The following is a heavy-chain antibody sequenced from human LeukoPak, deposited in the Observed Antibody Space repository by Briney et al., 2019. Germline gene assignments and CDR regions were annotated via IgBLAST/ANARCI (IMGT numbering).Heavy chain of an antibody. CDR2: IYSGGST. J-gene: IGHJ6*02. D-gene: IGHD3-22*01. CDR3: ARENHAYYYDSSGYSRLDYYYVMDV. Sequence: GGSLRLSCAASGFTVSSNYMSWVRQAPGKGLEWVSVIYSGGSTYYADSVKGRFTISRDNSKNTLYLQMNSLRAEDTAVYYCARENHAYYYDSSGYSRLDYYYVMDVWGQGTTVTVSS. V-gene: IGHV3-66*01. CDR1: GFTVSSNY.